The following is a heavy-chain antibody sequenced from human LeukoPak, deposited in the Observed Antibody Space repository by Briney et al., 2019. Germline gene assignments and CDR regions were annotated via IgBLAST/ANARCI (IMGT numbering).Heavy chain of an antibody. CDR2: IFPSDSDT. J-gene: IGHJ4*02. CDR3: TRGRPIDY. V-gene: IGHV5-51*01. Sequence: GESLKISCKGSGYSFTTYWIGWVRQMPGKGLEWMGIIFPSDSDTRYSPSFQGQVTISADKSISTAYLQWSSLKASDTAIYYCTRGRPIDYWAREPWSPSPQ. CDR1: GYSFTTYW.